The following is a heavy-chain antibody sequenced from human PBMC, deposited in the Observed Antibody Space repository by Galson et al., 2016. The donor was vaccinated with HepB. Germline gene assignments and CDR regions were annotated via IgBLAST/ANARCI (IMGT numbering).Heavy chain of an antibody. CDR3: TRDGGSGWFRGNAFDI. CDR1: GGSVNSGTYY. CDR2: IYHSGST. Sequence: ETLSLPCTVSGGSVNSGTYYWNWIRQPPGKGLEWIGFIYHSGSTNYNPSLKSGVTISLDTSKKHIYLRLSSVTAADTAVYYCTRDGGSGWFRGNAFDIWGQGTMVTVSS. J-gene: IGHJ3*02. D-gene: IGHD6-19*01. V-gene: IGHV4-61*03.